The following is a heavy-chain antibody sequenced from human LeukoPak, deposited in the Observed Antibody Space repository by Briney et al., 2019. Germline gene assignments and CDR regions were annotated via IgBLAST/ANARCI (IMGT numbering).Heavy chain of an antibody. V-gene: IGHV4-4*07. CDR1: GGSLSSYY. CDR2: IYTSGST. CDR3: ARLERDSSYYYYYYMDV. J-gene: IGHJ6*03. D-gene: IGHD3-3*01. Sequence: PSETLSLTCTVSGGSLSSYYWSWVRQPAGKGLEWIGRIYTSGSTNYNPSLKSRVTMSVDTSKNQFSLKLSSVTAADTAVYYCARLERDSSYYYYYYMDVWGKGTTVTVSS.